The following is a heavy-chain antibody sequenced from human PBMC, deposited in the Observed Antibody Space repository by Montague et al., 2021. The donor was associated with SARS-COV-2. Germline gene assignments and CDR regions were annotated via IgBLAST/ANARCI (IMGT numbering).Heavy chain of an antibody. D-gene: IGHD3-3*01. V-gene: IGHV4-61*01. CDR1: GGSVSSGSYY. CDR2: IYYSGST. Sequence: SETRSLTCTVSGGSVSSGSYYWSWIRQPPGKGLEWIGYIYYSGSTNYNPSLKSRVTISVDTSKNQFSLKLSSVTAADTAVYYCARDPWHITIFGVVTRYGMDVGGQGTTVTVSS. CDR3: ARDPWHITIFGVVTRYGMDV. J-gene: IGHJ6*02.